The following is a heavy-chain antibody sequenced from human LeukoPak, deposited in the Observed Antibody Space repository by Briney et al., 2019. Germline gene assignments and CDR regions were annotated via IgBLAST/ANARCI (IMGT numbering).Heavy chain of an antibody. CDR2: IYYSGST. J-gene: IGHJ3*01. CDR1: GYSISSTSW. D-gene: IGHD1-1*01. Sequence: SSETLSLTCAVSGYSISSTSWWGWIRQPPGKGLEWIGYIYYSGSTYYNPSLKSRVTMSVDTSKNQFSLKLSSVTAVDTAVYYCARTNERERGGESFHFWGQGTMVTVSS. V-gene: IGHV4-28*01. CDR3: ARTNERERGGESFHF.